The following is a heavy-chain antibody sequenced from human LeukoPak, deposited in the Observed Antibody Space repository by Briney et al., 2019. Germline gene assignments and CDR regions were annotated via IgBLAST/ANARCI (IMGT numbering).Heavy chain of an antibody. CDR1: GVSISSSSYY. J-gene: IGHJ4*02. CDR3: ARANHCSGGSCSFDY. V-gene: IGHV4-39*01. Sequence: PSETLSLTCTVSGVSISSSSYYWGWIRQPPGKGLEWIGSIYSDGSTYYNSSLKSRVTISIDTSKNQVSLKMSSVTAADTAVYYCARANHCSGGSCSFDYWGQGTLVTVSS. CDR2: IYSDGST. D-gene: IGHD2-15*01.